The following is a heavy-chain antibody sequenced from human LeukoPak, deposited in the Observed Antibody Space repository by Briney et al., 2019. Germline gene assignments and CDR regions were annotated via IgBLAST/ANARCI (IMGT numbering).Heavy chain of an antibody. CDR3: ARGGIGGFDP. Sequence: SVKVSCKASGGTFSSYAISWVRQAPGQGLEWMGRIIPILGIANYAQKLQGRVTITADKSTSTAYMELSSLRSEDTAVYYCARGGIGGFDPWGQGTLVTVSS. V-gene: IGHV1-69*04. D-gene: IGHD6-13*01. J-gene: IGHJ5*02. CDR2: IIPILGIA. CDR1: GGTFSSYA.